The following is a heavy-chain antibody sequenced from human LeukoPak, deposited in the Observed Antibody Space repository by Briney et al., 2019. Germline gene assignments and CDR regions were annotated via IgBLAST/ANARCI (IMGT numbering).Heavy chain of an antibody. V-gene: IGHV1-24*01. CDR1: GYTLTELS. CDR2: FDPEDGET. CDR3: ATSPRISGGYSSFDY. Sequence: ASVKVSCKVSGYTLTELSMHWVRQAPGKGLEWMGGFDPEDGETIYAQKFQGRVTMTEDTSTDTAYMELSSLRSEDTAVYYCATSPRISGGYSSFDYWGQGTLVTVSS. J-gene: IGHJ4*02. D-gene: IGHD3-22*01.